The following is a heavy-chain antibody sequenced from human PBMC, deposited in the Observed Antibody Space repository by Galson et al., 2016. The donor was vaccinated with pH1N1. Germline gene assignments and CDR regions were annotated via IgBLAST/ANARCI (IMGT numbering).Heavy chain of an antibody. CDR1: GGSLSSRNFY. J-gene: IGHJ4*02. CDR3: ARGVSVAGTPRLDY. V-gene: IGHV4-31*03. D-gene: IGHD6-19*01. Sequence: TLSLTCTVSGGSLSSRNFYGGWIRQPPGKGLEWIGYIFYSGSTYYNPSLKSRVTISVDTSKNQFSLKLSSVTAADTAVYYCARGVSVAGTPRLDYWGQGTLVTVSS. CDR2: IFYSGST.